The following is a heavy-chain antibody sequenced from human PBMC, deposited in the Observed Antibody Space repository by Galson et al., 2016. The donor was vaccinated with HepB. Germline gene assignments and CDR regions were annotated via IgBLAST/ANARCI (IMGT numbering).Heavy chain of an antibody. CDR1: GYTFTSYY. V-gene: IGHV1-46*01. J-gene: IGHJ4*02. D-gene: IGHD1-26*01. CDR3: ASVTTPAYYFDY. CDR2: INPSGGST. Sequence: SVKVSCKASGYTFTSYYMLWVRQAPGQGLEWMGLINPSGGSTTYAQNFQGRVTMTRDTSTSTVYMELSSLRSEDTAVYYCASVTTPAYYFDYWGQGTLVTVSS.